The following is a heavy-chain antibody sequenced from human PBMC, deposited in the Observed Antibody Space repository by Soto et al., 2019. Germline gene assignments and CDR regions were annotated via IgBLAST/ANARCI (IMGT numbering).Heavy chain of an antibody. Sequence: GESLKISCMGSGYKVSTWHNFTSYWIAWVRQMPGEGLEWMGIIYPGDSDTRYSPSFQGQVTISADKSINSVYLQWSSLKASDTATYYCARLGFNYDFLSGYYNVHHYYLLAVWGQGTTVPGSS. D-gene: IGHD3-3*01. CDR2: IYPGDSDT. CDR3: ARLGFNYDFLSGYYNVHHYYLLAV. V-gene: IGHV5-51*01. J-gene: IGHJ6*02. CDR1: GYKVSTWHNFTSYW.